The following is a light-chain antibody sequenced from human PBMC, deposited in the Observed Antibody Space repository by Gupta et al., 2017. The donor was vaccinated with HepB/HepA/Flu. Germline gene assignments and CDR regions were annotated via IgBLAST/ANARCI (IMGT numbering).Light chain of an antibody. V-gene: IGKV1-5*03. Sequence: DIQMTQSPSTLSASVGDRVTITCRASHNINRWLAWYQQKPGKAPKLLISETSDLQGGVPSRFSGSGSGTEFTLTISSLQPDDFAIYYCQQQGSSPLTFGGGTKVETK. CDR2: ETS. CDR1: HNINRW. J-gene: IGKJ4*01. CDR3: QQQGSSPLT.